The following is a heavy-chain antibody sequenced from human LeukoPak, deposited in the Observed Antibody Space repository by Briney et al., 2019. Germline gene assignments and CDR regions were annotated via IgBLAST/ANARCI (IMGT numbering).Heavy chain of an antibody. Sequence: ASVKVSCKASGYTFTSYYMHWVRQAPGQGLEWMGIINPSGGSTSYAQKFQGRVTMTRDTSTSTVYMELSSLRSEDTAVYYCASFSKPLWFGELLYGMDVWGQGTTVTVSS. J-gene: IGHJ6*02. CDR3: ASFSKPLWFGELLYGMDV. CDR2: INPSGGST. V-gene: IGHV1-46*01. D-gene: IGHD3-10*01. CDR1: GYTFTSYY.